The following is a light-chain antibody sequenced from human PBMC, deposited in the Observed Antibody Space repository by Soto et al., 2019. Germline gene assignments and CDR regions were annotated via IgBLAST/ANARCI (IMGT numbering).Light chain of an antibody. CDR1: QSISTR. J-gene: IGKJ1*01. Sequence: IHMTHAPATLSASVLYRVTITFRASQSISTRLAWYQQKPGKAPKLLIYKASTLKSGVPSRFSGSGSGTEFTLTISSLQPDDFATYYCQHYNSYSEAFGQGTKVDIK. V-gene: IGKV1-5*03. CDR2: KAS. CDR3: QHYNSYSEA.